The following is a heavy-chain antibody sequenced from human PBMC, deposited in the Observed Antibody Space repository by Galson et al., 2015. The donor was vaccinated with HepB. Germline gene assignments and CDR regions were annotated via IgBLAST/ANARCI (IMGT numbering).Heavy chain of an antibody. CDR2: ISGSGGST. V-gene: IGHV3-23*01. J-gene: IGHJ3*02. CDR3: AKDSVITMIVRADAFDI. CDR1: GFTFSSYA. D-gene: IGHD3-22*01. Sequence: LRLSCAASGFTFSSYAMSWVRQAPGKGLEWVSAISGSGGSTYYADSVKGRFTISRDNSKNTLYLQMNSLRAEDTAVYYCAKDSVITMIVRADAFDIWGQGTMVTVSS.